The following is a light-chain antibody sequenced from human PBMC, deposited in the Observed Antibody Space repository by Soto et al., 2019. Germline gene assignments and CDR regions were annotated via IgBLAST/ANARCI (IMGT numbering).Light chain of an antibody. CDR1: QIVTNY. Sequence: EIVLTQSPATLTLSPGERATLSCRASQIVTNYLVWLQQKPGQAPRDLIYDVSSRAAGIPARFSGSGSGTDFTLTISSLEPEDFAVYYCHQRSNWPLTFGGGTKVEIK. J-gene: IGKJ4*01. CDR2: DVS. CDR3: HQRSNWPLT. V-gene: IGKV3-11*01.